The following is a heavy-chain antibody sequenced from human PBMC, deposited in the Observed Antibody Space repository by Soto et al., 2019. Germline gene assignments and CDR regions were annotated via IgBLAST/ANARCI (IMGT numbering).Heavy chain of an antibody. V-gene: IGHV3-11*01. Sequence: PGGSLRLSCAASGFIFSDYYMTWVRQAPGKGLEWVAYISVSGATIYYADSVEGRFTVSRDNAKNSVFLQMTSLRADDTAVYYCARDRPYDATGLDYWGQGTVVTVSS. D-gene: IGHD2-15*01. J-gene: IGHJ4*02. CDR2: ISVSGATI. CDR3: ARDRPYDATGLDY. CDR1: GFIFSDYY.